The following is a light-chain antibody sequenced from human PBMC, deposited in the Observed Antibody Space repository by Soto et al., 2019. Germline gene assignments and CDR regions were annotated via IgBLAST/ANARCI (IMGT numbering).Light chain of an antibody. CDR2: AAS. CDR1: QSISSY. V-gene: IGKV1-39*01. Sequence: DIQMTQSPSSLSASVGDRVTITCRASQSISSYLNWYQQNPGKAPKLLIYAASSLKSGVPSRFSGSGSGTDVPITISSRQPEDFATYYCQQSYSTPWTFGQGTKVEIK. CDR3: QQSYSTPWT. J-gene: IGKJ1*01.